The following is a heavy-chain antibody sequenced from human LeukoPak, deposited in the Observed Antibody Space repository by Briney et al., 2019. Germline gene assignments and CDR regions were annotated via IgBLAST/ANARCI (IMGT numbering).Heavy chain of an antibody. D-gene: IGHD2-21*02. J-gene: IGHJ6*02. Sequence: GESLKISCKGSGYSFTSYWIGWVRQMPGKGLEWMGIIYPCDSDTRYSPSFQGQVTISADKSISTAYLQWSSLKASDTAMYYCARHGDCSHPDYYYYGMDVWGQGTTVTVSS. CDR2: IYPCDSDT. V-gene: IGHV5-51*01. CDR1: GYSFTSYW. CDR3: ARHGDCSHPDYYYYGMDV.